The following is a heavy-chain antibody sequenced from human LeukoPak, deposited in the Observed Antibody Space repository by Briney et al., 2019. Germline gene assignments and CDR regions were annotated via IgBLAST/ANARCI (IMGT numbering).Heavy chain of an antibody. CDR3: AKAGRGITGTPFDY. V-gene: IGHV3-23*01. D-gene: IGHD1-20*01. CDR1: GFTFSNAW. Sequence: GGSLRLSCAASGFTFSNAWMSWVRQAPGKGLEWVSAISGSGGSTYYADSVKGRFTISRDNSKNTLYLQMNSLRAEDTAVYYCAKAGRGITGTPFDYWGQGTLVTVSS. J-gene: IGHJ4*02. CDR2: ISGSGGST.